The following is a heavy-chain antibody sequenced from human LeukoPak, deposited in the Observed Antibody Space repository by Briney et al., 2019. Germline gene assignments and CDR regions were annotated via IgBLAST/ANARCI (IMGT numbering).Heavy chain of an antibody. Sequence: GSLTLSCAASGFTFSSYSMNWVRQAPGKGLEWVSSISSSSSYIYYADSVKGRFTISRDNAKPSLSLQMTSLRAEPTALYCCARGRRQDYWGQGTLVTVSS. V-gene: IGHV3-21*01. CDR2: ISSSSSYI. CDR1: GFTFSSYS. CDR3: ARGRRQDY. J-gene: IGHJ4*02.